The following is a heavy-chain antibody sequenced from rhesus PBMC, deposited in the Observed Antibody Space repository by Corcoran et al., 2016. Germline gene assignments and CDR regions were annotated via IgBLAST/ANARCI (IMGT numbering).Heavy chain of an antibody. Sequence: QLQLQESGPGLVKPSETLSLTCAVSGGSISSNYWSWIRQPPGKGLEWIGRISGSGGSTAYNPSLKGRVPISTDTSQNQFSLTLSSVTAADPAVYYCARDYNFWTGYYTGDAFDFWGQGLRVTVSS. J-gene: IGHJ3*01. CDR1: GGSISSNY. D-gene: IGHD3-3*01. CDR2: ISGSGGST. CDR3: ARDYNFWTGYYTGDAFDF. V-gene: IGHV4-173*01.